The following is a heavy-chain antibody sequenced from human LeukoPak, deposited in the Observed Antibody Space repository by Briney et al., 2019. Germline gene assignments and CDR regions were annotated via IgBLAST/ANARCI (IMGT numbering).Heavy chain of an antibody. V-gene: IGHV3-7*03. CDR2: IKEDGSET. J-gene: IGHJ4*02. CDR1: GLNFNSRW. CDR3: ARDGGWWRFDF. D-gene: IGHD2-8*02. Sequence: EAGGSLRLSCVASGLNFNSRWMDWARRAPGQGLEWVASIKEDGSETHYVDSVRGRFTISRDNDKNSLYLQMNNLRAEDTAMYYCARDGGWWRFDFWGQGALVTVSS.